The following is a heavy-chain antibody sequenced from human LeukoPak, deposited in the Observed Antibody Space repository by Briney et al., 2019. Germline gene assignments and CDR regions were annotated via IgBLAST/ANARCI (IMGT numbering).Heavy chain of an antibody. CDR3: ARDSTYYYDSSGYYPLDY. CDR1: GYTFTGYY. V-gene: IGHV1-2*02. D-gene: IGHD3-22*01. CDR2: LNPNSGGT. J-gene: IGHJ4*02. Sequence: ASVKVSCKASGYTFTGYYMHWERQAPGQGLEWMGWLNPNSGGTNYAQKFQGRVTMTRDTSISTAYMELSRLRSDDTAVYYCARDSTYYYDSSGYYPLDYWGQGTLVTVSS.